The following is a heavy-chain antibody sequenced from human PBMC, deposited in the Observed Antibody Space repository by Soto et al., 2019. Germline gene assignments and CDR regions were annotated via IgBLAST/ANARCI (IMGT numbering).Heavy chain of an antibody. V-gene: IGHV3-15*07. CDR3: TTDNDKAKRWVQPTDAFDI. Sequence: EVQLVESGGGLVKPGGSLRLSCAASGFTFSNAWMDWVRQAPGKGLEWVGRIKSKTDGGTTEYAAPVKGRFTISRDDSKNTLYLQMNSLKTEDTAVYYCTTDNDKAKRWVQPTDAFDIWGQGTMVTVSS. D-gene: IGHD1-1*01. J-gene: IGHJ3*02. CDR2: IKSKTDGGTT. CDR1: GFTFSNAW.